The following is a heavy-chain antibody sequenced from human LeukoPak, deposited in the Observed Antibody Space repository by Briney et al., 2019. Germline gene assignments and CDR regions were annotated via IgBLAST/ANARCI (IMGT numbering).Heavy chain of an antibody. CDR3: ARRMGYFDCLLRLSAYDYDGMDV. CDR1: GFTFSDYY. V-gene: IGHV3-11*01. J-gene: IGHJ6*02. Sequence: GGSLTLSCSASGFTFSDYYMSWIRQPPGKGLEWVSYIRSSGSTIYYAASVKGRFTISRDNAKNSLYLQMNSLRAEDTAVYYCARRMGYFDCLLRLSAYDYDGMDVWGQGTMVTVSS. CDR2: IRSSGSTI. D-gene: IGHD3-9*01.